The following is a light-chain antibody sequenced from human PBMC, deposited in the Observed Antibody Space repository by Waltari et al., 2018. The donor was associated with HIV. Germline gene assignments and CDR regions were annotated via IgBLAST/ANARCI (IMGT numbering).Light chain of an antibody. V-gene: IGKV3-11*01. CDR2: AAS. CDR1: QSVSTY. CDR3: QQRNTWPT. J-gene: IGKJ5*01. Sequence: EIVLTQSPATLSLSPGESAMFFCRASQSVSTYLAWYQQKPGRAPRLLIYAASHRASDIPARFRGSGSETDFTLTISRLEPEDFAIYYCQQRNTWPTFGQGTRLEIK.